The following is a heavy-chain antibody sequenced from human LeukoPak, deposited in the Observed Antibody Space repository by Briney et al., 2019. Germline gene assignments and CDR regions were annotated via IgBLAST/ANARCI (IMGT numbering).Heavy chain of an antibody. D-gene: IGHD1-14*01. CDR2: ISAYNGNT. Sequence: ASVKVSCKASGGTFSSYAISWVRQAPGQGLEWMGWISAYNGNTNYAQKVQGRVTMTTDTSTSTAYMELRSLRSDDTAVYYCAREPERGWFDPWGQGTLVTVSS. J-gene: IGHJ5*02. V-gene: IGHV1-18*01. CDR1: GGTFSSYA. CDR3: AREPERGWFDP.